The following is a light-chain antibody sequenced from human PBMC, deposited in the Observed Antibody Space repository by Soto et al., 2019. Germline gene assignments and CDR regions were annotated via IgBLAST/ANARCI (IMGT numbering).Light chain of an antibody. CDR3: QQYGSSPWT. CDR2: GAS. J-gene: IGKJ1*01. V-gene: IGKV3-20*01. CDR1: QSFNSIY. Sequence: EIGLKQSPGTLSLSPGERATLSCRASQSFNSIYLAWYQQKPGQAPRLLIYGASSRATGIPDRFSGSGSGTDFTLTISRLEPEDFAVYYCQQYGSSPWTFGQGTKVDI.